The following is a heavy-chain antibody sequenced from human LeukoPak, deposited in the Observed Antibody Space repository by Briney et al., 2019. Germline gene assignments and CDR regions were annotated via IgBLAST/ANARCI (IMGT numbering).Heavy chain of an antibody. D-gene: IGHD6-13*01. CDR1: GFTFSSYG. Sequence: GGSLRLSCAASGFTFSSYGMHWVRQAPGKGLERVAFIRYDGSNKYYADSVKGRFTISRDNSKNTLYLQMNSLRAEDTAVYYCAKAHIRTYHNSSSWYNRHSWGQGTLVTVSS. J-gene: IGHJ4*02. CDR3: AKAHIRTYHNSSSWYNRHS. V-gene: IGHV3-30*02. CDR2: IRYDGSNK.